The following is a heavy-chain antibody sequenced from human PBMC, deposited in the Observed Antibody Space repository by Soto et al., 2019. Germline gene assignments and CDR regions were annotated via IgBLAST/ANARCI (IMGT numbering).Heavy chain of an antibody. D-gene: IGHD3-10*01. CDR1: GYTFTGYY. CDR2: INPNSGGT. Sequence: ASVKVSCKASGYTFTGYYMHWVRQAPGQGLEWMGWINPNSGGTNYAQKFQGWVTMTRDTSISTAYMELSRLRSDDTAVYYCASTNYDPSLKSRVTISVDTSKSQFSLKLSSVTAADTAVYYCARGDPREEPITIFGVVITPPPGMDVWGQGTTVTAP. J-gene: IGHJ6*02. V-gene: IGHV1-2*04. CDR3: ASTNYDPSLKSRVTISVDTSKSQFSLKLSSVTAADTAVYYCARGDPREEPITIFGVVITPPPGMDV.